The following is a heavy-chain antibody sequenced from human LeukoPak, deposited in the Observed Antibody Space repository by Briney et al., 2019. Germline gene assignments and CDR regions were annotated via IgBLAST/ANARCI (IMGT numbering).Heavy chain of an antibody. Sequence: SETLSLTCAVSGGPISRSTYYWGWIRQPPGKGLEWIGSIYYSGSTYYNPSLKSRVTISVDTSKKQFSLKLSSVTAADTAVYYCARYYCGGDCYLGYFDYWGQGTLVTVSP. CDR3: ARYYCGGDCYLGYFDY. J-gene: IGHJ4*02. D-gene: IGHD2-21*02. CDR1: GGPISRSTYY. CDR2: IYYSGST. V-gene: IGHV4-39*01.